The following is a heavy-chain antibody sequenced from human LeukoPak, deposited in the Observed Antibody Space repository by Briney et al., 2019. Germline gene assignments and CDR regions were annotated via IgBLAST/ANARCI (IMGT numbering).Heavy chain of an antibody. CDR3: ARVPVGYRRLTWYYGMDV. CDR1: GGSISSYY. J-gene: IGHJ6*02. V-gene: IGHV4-59*01. D-gene: IGHD5-18*01. Sequence: SETLSLTCTVSGGSISSYYWSWIRQPPGKGLEWIGYIYYSGSTNYNPSLESRVTISVDTSKNQFSLKLSSVTAADTAVYYCARVPVGYRRLTWYYGMDVWGQGTTVTVSS. CDR2: IYYSGST.